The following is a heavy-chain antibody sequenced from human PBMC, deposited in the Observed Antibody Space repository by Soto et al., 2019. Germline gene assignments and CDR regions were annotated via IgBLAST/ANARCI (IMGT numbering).Heavy chain of an antibody. J-gene: IGHJ6*02. CDR1: GYSFTDYH. CDR2: INPKGGGT. V-gene: IGHV1-2*06. CDR3: ARGHSNDCSNGVCSFFYNHEMDV. D-gene: IGHD2-8*01. Sequence: QVQLVQSGAEVKKPGASVRVSCKASGYSFTDYHIHWVRQAPGQGLEWLGRINPKGGGTSTAQKFQGRVTMTRERSISTVYVELTRLRSDETAVYFCARGHSNDCSNGVCSFFYNHEMDVWGQGTTVTVSS.